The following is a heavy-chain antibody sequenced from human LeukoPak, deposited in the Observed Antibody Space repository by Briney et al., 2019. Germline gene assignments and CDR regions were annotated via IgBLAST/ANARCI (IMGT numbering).Heavy chain of an antibody. Sequence: GASVKVSCKTSGYTFTGYYIHWVRQAPGQGLEWMGWINPNSGGTNYVQKFQGRVTMTRDTSISTAYVELSRLRSDDTAVYFCARVVVVAAIYFDYWGQGTLVTVSS. V-gene: IGHV1-2*02. J-gene: IGHJ4*02. D-gene: IGHD2-15*01. CDR1: GYTFTGYY. CDR2: INPNSGGT. CDR3: ARVVVVAAIYFDY.